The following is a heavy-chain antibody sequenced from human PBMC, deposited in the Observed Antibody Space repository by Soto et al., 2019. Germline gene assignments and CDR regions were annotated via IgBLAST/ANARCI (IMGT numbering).Heavy chain of an antibody. CDR2: IYYSGST. J-gene: IGHJ6*02. CDR1: GGSISSGDYY. Sequence: SETLSLTCTVSGGSISSGDYYWSWIRQPPGKGLEWIGYIYYSGSTYYNPSLKSRVTISVDTSKNQFSLKLSSVTAADTAVYYCARDRGYYDSSGSGVGMDVWGQGTTVTVSS. D-gene: IGHD3-22*01. CDR3: ARDRGYYDSSGSGVGMDV. V-gene: IGHV4-30-4*01.